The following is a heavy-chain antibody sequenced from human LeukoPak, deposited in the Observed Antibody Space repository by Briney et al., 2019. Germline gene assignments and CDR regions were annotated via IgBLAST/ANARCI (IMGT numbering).Heavy chain of an antibody. V-gene: IGHV3-23*01. CDR3: AKGSYYDSSGSFYFDY. CDR1: GFAFSLYN. D-gene: IGHD3-22*01. Sequence: GGSLRLSCAASGFAFSLYNMNWVRQAPGKGLEWVSGISGSGDNTYYADSVKGRFTISRDNSKNTLYVQVNSLGTEDTAAYYCAKGSYYDSSGSFYFDYWGQGTLVTVSS. J-gene: IGHJ4*02. CDR2: ISGSGDNT.